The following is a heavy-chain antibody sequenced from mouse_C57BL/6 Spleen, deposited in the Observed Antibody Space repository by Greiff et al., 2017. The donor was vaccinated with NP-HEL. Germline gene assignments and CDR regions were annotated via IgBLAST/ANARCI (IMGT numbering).Heavy chain of an antibody. D-gene: IGHD1-1*01. Sequence: EVQVVESGGGLVQPGGSLSLSCAASGFTFTDYYMSWVRQPPGKALEWLGFIRNKANGYTTEYSASVKGRFTISRDNSQSILYLQMNALRAEDSATYYCARYMTTVVANWYFDVWGTGTTVTVSS. J-gene: IGHJ1*03. CDR3: ARYMTTVVANWYFDV. CDR1: GFTFTDYY. V-gene: IGHV7-3*01. CDR2: IRNKANGYTT.